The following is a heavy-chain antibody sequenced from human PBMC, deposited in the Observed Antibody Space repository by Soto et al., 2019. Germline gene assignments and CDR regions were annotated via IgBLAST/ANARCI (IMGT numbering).Heavy chain of an antibody. CDR3: ARAALGYCSGGSCPIPAFDI. CDR2: ISAYNGNT. Sequence: ASVKVSCKASGYTFTSYGISWVRQAPGQGLEWMGWISAYNGNTNYAQKLQGRVTMTTDTSTSTAYMELRSLRSDDTAVYYCARAALGYCSGGSCPIPAFDIWGQGTMVTVSS. V-gene: IGHV1-18*01. D-gene: IGHD2-15*01. CDR1: GYTFTSYG. J-gene: IGHJ3*02.